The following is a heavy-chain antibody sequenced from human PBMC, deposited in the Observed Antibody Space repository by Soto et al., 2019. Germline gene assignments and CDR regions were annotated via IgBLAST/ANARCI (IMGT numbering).Heavy chain of an antibody. Sequence: SVKVSCKASGFTFTSSAVQWVRQARGQRLEWIGWIVVGSGNTNYAQKFQERVTITRDMSTSTAYMELSSLRSEDTAVYYCAAEMTTVVYGMDVWGQGTTVTVSS. J-gene: IGHJ6*02. CDR1: GFTFTSSA. CDR3: AAEMTTVVYGMDV. D-gene: IGHD4-17*01. CDR2: IVVGSGNT. V-gene: IGHV1-58*01.